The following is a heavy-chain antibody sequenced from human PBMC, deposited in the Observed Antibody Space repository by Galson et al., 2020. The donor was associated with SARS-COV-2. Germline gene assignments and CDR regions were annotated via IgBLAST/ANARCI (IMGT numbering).Heavy chain of an antibody. CDR2: TYFQSKRHY. J-gene: IGHJ6*02. CDR3: ARAPALGATANYYYYGFDV. CDR1: GDAVSTNDAA. V-gene: IGHV6-1*01. D-gene: IGHD1-26*01. Sequence: SQTLSLTCAISGDAVSTNDAAWHWIRQSPSRRLEWLGRTYFQSKRHYDYAVSVQRRLIVNPDTSKNVFSLQLSSVTPEDSAVYYCARAPALGATANYYYYGFDVWGQGTTVTVSS.